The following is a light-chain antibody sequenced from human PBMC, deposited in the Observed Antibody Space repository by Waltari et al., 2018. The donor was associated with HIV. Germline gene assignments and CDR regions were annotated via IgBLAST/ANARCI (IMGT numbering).Light chain of an antibody. Sequence: QSALTQSASVSGSPGQSLPISCTGPSIHLGSYNYVPWYQLHPGKAPPLMIYDVSHRPSGVSDRFSGSKSANTASLTISGLQAEDEAHYYFSSYTSSSTVVFGGGTKLTVL. CDR1: SIHLGSYNY. CDR3: SSYTSSSTVV. V-gene: IGLV2-14*03. J-gene: IGLJ2*01. CDR2: DVS.